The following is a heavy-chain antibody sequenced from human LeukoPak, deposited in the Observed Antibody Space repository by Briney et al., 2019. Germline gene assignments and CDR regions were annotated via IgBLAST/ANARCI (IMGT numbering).Heavy chain of an antibody. V-gene: IGHV3-9*01. CDR3: AKDTSGYYDSSGYYSDY. Sequence: GGSLRLSCAASGFTFDDYAMHWVRQAPGKGLEWVSGISWNSGRMGYADSVKGRFTISRDNAKNSLYLQMNSLRVEDTALYYCAKDTSGYYDSSGYYSDYWGQGTLVTVSS. D-gene: IGHD3-22*01. CDR2: ISWNSGRM. J-gene: IGHJ4*02. CDR1: GFTFDDYA.